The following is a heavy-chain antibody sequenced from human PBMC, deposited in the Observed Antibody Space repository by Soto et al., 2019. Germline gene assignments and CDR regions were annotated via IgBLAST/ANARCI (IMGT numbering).Heavy chain of an antibody. J-gene: IGHJ4*02. Sequence: PGGSLRLSCAASGFTFSSYAMHWVRQAPGKGLEWVALISYDGSDKDYADSVKGRFTISRYNSRNTLFLQMNSLRAEDTAVYYCTRAIYSGWYLGYWGQGTPVTVSS. D-gene: IGHD6-19*01. CDR3: TRAIYSGWYLGY. CDR1: GFTFSSYA. CDR2: ISYDGSDK. V-gene: IGHV3-30-3*01.